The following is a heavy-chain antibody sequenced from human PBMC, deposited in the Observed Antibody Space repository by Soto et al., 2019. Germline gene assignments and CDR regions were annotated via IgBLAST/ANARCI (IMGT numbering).Heavy chain of an antibody. CDR3: TRDQTESGYYYGMDV. Sequence: PGGSLRLSCAASGFTFSSYAMSWVRQAPGKGLEWVSAISGSGGSTYYADSVKGRFTISRDNSKNTLYLQMNSLRAEDTAVYYCTRDQTESGYYYGMDVWGQGTTVTVYS. CDR2: ISGSGGST. CDR1: GFTFSSYA. V-gene: IGHV3-23*01. D-gene: IGHD1-1*01. J-gene: IGHJ6*02.